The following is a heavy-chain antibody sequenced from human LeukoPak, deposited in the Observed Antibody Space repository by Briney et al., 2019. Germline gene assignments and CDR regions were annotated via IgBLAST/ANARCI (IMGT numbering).Heavy chain of an antibody. J-gene: IGHJ3*02. V-gene: IGHV3-30-3*01. Sequence: GGSLRLSCAASGFTFSSYAMHWVRQAPGKGLEWVAVISYDGSNKYYADSVKGRFTISRDNSKNTLYLQMNSLRAEDTAVYYCARDRAVAGAVVTANAFDIWGQGTMVTVSS. CDR2: ISYDGSNK. CDR1: GFTFSSYA. D-gene: IGHD2-21*02. CDR3: ARDRAVAGAVVTANAFDI.